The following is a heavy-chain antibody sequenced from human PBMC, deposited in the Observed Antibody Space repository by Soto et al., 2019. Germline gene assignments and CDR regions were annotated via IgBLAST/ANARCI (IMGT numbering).Heavy chain of an antibody. D-gene: IGHD3-10*01. J-gene: IGHJ6*01. CDR3: AKDRAFNYSYGMDV. CDR2: ISGRGTTT. V-gene: IGHV3-48*02. Sequence: GGSLRLSCEASGFSFGSYSMNWVRQAPGKGLEWVSFISGRGTTTYYADSVRGRFTVSRDNAKNSLSLEVNSLRDEDTAVYYCAKDRAFNYSYGMDVWGQGTLVTVSS. CDR1: GFSFGSYS.